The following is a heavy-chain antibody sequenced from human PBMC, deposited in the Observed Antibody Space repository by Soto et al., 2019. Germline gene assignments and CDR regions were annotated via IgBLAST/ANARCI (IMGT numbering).Heavy chain of an antibody. CDR3: ARRHEFGGNSDAFDV. CDR1: GGSFRREA. J-gene: IGHJ3*01. Sequence: QVQLVQSGAEVKKPGSSVKVSCKASGGSFRREAINWVRKAPGQGPEWMGGILPFFNTADYEKRFQGRVKLTADVSTTTVYMELGSLRFEDTAVYYCARRHEFGGNSDAFDVWGQGTMVIVSS. D-gene: IGHD3-3*01. CDR2: ILPFFNTA. V-gene: IGHV1-69*12.